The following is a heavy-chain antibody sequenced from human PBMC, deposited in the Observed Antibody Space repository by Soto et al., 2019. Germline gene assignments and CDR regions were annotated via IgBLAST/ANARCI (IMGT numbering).Heavy chain of an antibody. CDR2: TYWDDDK. J-gene: IGHJ6*02. CDR1: GFSLSTSGEG. D-gene: IGHD2-15*01. CDR3: AHKGGRGAGMDV. Sequence: QITLKESGPTLVKPTQTLTLTCTFSGFSLSTSGEGVGWIRQPPGKALEWLALTYWDDDKRYSPSLKSRVTITKDTSRNQVVLTMTNMDPVDTATYYCAHKGGRGAGMDVWGPGTTVTVSS. V-gene: IGHV2-5*02.